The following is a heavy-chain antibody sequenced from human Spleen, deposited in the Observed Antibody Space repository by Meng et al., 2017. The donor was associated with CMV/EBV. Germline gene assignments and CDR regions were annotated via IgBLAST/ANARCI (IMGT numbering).Heavy chain of an antibody. CDR2: INPSGGGT. V-gene: IGHV1-46*01. CDR3: ARDGLVGSIVGATPGAFDI. Sequence: ASVKVSCKASGYTFTAFYMHWVRQAPGQGLEWVGIINPSGGGTTYAQKFQGRVTMTRDTSTNTVYMELNSLRSEDTAVYYCARDGLVGSIVGATPGAFDIWGQGTMVTVSS. J-gene: IGHJ3*02. D-gene: IGHD1-26*01. CDR1: GYTFTAFY.